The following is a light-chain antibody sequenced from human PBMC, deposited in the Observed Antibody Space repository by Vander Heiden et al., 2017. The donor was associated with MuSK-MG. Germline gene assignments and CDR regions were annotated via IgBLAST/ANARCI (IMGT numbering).Light chain of an antibody. CDR1: QSVSSRY. Sequence: PGGRGTLSCRASQSVSSRYLAWYQQKPGQAPRLLIYGASNRATGIPDRFSGSGSGTDFTLSMSSLEPEDIVVYYCLLDCSSGYTFGQGTRLEMK. V-gene: IGKV3-20*01. CDR3: LLDCSSGYT. CDR2: GAS. J-gene: IGKJ2*01.